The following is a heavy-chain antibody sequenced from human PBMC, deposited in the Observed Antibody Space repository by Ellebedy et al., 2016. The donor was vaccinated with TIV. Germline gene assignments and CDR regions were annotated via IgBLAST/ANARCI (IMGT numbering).Heavy chain of an antibody. D-gene: IGHD1-26*01. CDR2: IYHSGST. Sequence: SETLSLTXTVSGYSISSGYYWGWIRQPPGKGLEWIGSIYHSGSTYYNPSLKSRVTISVDTSKNQFSLKLSSVTAADTAVYYCARDSAPKWRSFDYWGQGTLVTVSS. J-gene: IGHJ4*02. V-gene: IGHV4-38-2*02. CDR1: GYSISSGYY. CDR3: ARDSAPKWRSFDY.